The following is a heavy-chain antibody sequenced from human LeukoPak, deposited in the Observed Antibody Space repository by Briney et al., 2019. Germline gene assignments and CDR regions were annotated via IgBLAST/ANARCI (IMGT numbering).Heavy chain of an antibody. CDR1: GFTFSIYA. CDR3: ARDWSGAYGMDV. CDR2: TSSNSRNI. V-gene: IGHV3-21*01. Sequence: GGSLRLSCAASGFTFSIYAMSWVRQAPGKGLEWVSSTSSNSRNIYYVDSVKGRFTISRDNAENALYLQMDSLRAEDTAVYYCARDWSGAYGMDVWGQGTTVTVSS. J-gene: IGHJ6*02. D-gene: IGHD3-10*01.